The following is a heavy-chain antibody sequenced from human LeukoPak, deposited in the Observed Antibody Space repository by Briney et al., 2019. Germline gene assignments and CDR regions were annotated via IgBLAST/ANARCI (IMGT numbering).Heavy chain of an antibody. Sequence: GGSLRLSCAASGFTFDDYTLHWVRQAPGKGLEWVSLISWDGGSTYYADSVKGRFTISRDNAKNSLYLQMNSLRAEDTAVYYCAHYDRKVAGGKSFDYWGQGTLVTVSS. D-gene: IGHD3-22*01. J-gene: IGHJ4*02. CDR3: AHYDRKVAGGKSFDY. V-gene: IGHV3-43*01. CDR2: ISWDGGST. CDR1: GFTFDDYT.